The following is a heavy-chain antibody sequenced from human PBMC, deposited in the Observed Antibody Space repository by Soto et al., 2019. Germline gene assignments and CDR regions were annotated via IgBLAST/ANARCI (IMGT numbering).Heavy chain of an antibody. D-gene: IGHD6-13*01. V-gene: IGHV4-61*01. J-gene: IGHJ6*02. CDR3: ARARGQKLVRDYYYYGMDV. Sequence: SETLSLTCTVSGGSVSSGSYYWSWIRQPPGKGLEWIGYIYYSGSTNYNPSLKSRVTISVDTSKNQFSLKLSSVTAADTAVYYCARARGQKLVRDYYYYGMDVWGQGTTVTVSS. CDR1: GGSVSSGSYY. CDR2: IYYSGST.